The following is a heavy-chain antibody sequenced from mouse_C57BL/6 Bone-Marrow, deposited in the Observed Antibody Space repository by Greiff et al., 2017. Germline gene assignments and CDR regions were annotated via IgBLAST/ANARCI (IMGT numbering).Heavy chain of an antibody. V-gene: IGHV15-2*01. Sequence: VQLQQSGSELRSPGSSVKLSCKDFDSEVFPIAYMSWVRQKPGHGFEWIGGILPSIGSTFYGEKFEDKATLDADTLSNTAYLELNSLTSEDSAIYYCARRIYYDGSSYWYFDVWGTGTTVTVSS. CDR1: DSEVFPIAY. D-gene: IGHD1-1*01. CDR2: ILPSIGST. J-gene: IGHJ1*03. CDR3: ARRIYYDGSSYWYFDV.